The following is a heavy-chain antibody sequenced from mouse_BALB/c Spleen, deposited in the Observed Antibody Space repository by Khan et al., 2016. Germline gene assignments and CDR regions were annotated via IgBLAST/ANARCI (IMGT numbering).Heavy chain of an antibody. CDR2: INPSNGRT. CDR1: GYTFTSYW. V-gene: IGHV1S81*02. CDR3: SKVAYGSSYTADY. J-gene: IGHJ2*01. Sequence: QVQLQQPGAELVKPGASVKLSCKASGYTFTSYWIHWVKERPGQGLEWLGEINPSNGRTNYNGKFKSKATLTVDMSSSTAYMQLSSLTSEDSAVYFFSKVAYGSSYTADYWGQGTTLTVSS. D-gene: IGHD1-1*01.